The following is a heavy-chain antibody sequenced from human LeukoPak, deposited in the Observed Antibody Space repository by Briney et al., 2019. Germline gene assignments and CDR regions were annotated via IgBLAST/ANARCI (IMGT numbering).Heavy chain of an antibody. CDR2: IYSGGST. D-gene: IGHD3-10*01. V-gene: IGHV3-53*04. CDR3: AKQSPMVRGVHLDY. Sequence: GGSLRLSCAASGFTVSSNYMSWVRQAPGKGLEWVSVIYSGGSTYYADSVKGRFTISRHNSKNTLYLQMNSLRAEDTAVYYCAKQSPMVRGVHLDYWGQGTLVTVSS. CDR1: GFTVSSNY. J-gene: IGHJ4*02.